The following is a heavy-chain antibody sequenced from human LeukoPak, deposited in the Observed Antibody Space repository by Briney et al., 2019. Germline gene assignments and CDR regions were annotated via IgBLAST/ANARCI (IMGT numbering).Heavy chain of an antibody. CDR3: ARGRISAPNTGAFDI. Sequence: PSETLSLTCTVSGGSISNYYWNWIRQPPGKGLEWIGFIYHTESTSYNPSLKSRVTISLDRSKSQFSLKLTSVTAADTAVYYCARGRISAPNTGAFDIWGQGTMGTVSS. V-gene: IGHV4-59*01. CDR1: GGSISNYY. J-gene: IGHJ3*02. D-gene: IGHD6-13*01. CDR2: IYHTEST.